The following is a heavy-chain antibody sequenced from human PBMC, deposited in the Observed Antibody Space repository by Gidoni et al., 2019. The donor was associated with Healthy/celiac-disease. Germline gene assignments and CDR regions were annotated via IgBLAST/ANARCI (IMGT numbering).Heavy chain of an antibody. Sequence: QVQLVQSGAEVKKPGSSVKVSCKASGGTFSSYAISWVRQAPGQGLEWMGRIIPILGIANYAQKFQGRVTITADKSTSTAYMELSSLRSEDTAVYYCARDIRGTRRFGEETWGQGTLVTVSS. D-gene: IGHD3-10*01. CDR3: ARDIRGTRRFGEET. V-gene: IGHV1-69*04. CDR2: IIPILGIA. CDR1: GGTFSSYA. J-gene: IGHJ4*02.